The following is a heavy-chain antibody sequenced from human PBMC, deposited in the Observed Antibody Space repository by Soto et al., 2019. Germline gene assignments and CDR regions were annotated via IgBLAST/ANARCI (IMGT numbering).Heavy chain of an antibody. D-gene: IGHD6-19*01. Sequence: QVQLVESGGGVVQPGRSLRLSCAASGFTFSNYGMHWVRQAPGKGLEWVAVISYDGRDKYYADSVKGRFTISRDNSKNTLNLQMNSLRGEDTAVYYCVKKEDEPIAVAGDYYFYGMDVWGQGTMVAVSS. CDR2: ISYDGRDK. CDR3: VKKEDEPIAVAGDYYFYGMDV. CDR1: GFTFSNYG. J-gene: IGHJ6*02. V-gene: IGHV3-30*18.